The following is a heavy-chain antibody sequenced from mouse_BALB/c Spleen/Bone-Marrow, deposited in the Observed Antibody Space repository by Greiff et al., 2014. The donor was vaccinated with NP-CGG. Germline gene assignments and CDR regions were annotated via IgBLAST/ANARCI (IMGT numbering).Heavy chain of an antibody. CDR3: AAYYYGSRYFAD. J-gene: IGHJ2*01. CDR2: IDPANGNT. V-gene: IGHV14-3*02. CDR1: GFNIKDTY. D-gene: IGHD1-1*01. Sequence: VQLQQSGAELVKPGASVKLSCTASGFNIKDTYMHWVKQRPEQGLEWIGRIDPANGNTKYDPKFQGKATITADTSSNTAYLQLSSLTSEDTAVNYAAAYYYGSRYFADWGQGTPITVST.